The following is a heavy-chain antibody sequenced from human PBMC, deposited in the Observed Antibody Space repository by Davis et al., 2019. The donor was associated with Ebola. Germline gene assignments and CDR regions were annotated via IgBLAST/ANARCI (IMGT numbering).Heavy chain of an antibody. CDR3: ARSRGSPEH. CDR1: GYTFTSYD. D-gene: IGHD2-2*01. V-gene: IGHV1-8*01. CDR2: MNPHSGNT. J-gene: IGHJ1*01. Sequence: ASVKVSCKASGYTFTSYDINWVRQATGQGLEWMGWMNPHSGNTGYAQKFQARVTITRDTSTSTVYMELRSLKSEDTAVYYCARSRGSPEHWGQGTLVIVSS.